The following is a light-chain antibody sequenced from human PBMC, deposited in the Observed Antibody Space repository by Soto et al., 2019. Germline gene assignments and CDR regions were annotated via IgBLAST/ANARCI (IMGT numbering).Light chain of an antibody. Sequence: EIVLTQSPGTLSLSPGERATLSCRASQSVSSSYLAWYQQKPGQAPRLLIYVASSSATGIPDRFSGSGSGTDFPLTISRLEPEDFAVYYCQQYGSWWTFGQGTKVEIK. CDR2: VAS. CDR3: QQYGSWWT. CDR1: QSVSSSY. V-gene: IGKV3-20*01. J-gene: IGKJ1*01.